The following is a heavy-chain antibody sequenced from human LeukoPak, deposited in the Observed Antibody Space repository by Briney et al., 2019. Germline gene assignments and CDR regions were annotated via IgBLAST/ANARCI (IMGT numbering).Heavy chain of an antibody. CDR2: ISACNGNT. V-gene: IGHV1-18*01. CDR3: ARSAARRDSYYGMDV. CDR1: GYTFTSYG. Sequence: ASVKVSCKASGYTFTSYGISWVRQAPGQGLKWMGWISACNGNTNYAQKLQGRVTMTTDTSTSTAYMELRSLRSDDTAVYYCARSAARRDSYYGMDVWGQGTTVTVSS. J-gene: IGHJ6*02.